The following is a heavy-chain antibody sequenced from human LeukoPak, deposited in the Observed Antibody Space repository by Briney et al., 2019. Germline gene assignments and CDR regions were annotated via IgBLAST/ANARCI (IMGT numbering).Heavy chain of an antibody. J-gene: IGHJ4*02. Sequence: GGSLRLSCAASGFTFSSYGMHWVRQAPGKGLEWVAVIWYDGSNKYYADSVKGRFTISRNNSKNTLFLQMNSLRAEDTAVYYCARDPDDYGDYSYFDYWGQGTLVTVSS. D-gene: IGHD4-17*01. CDR3: ARDPDDYGDYSYFDY. V-gene: IGHV3-33*01. CDR1: GFTFSSYG. CDR2: IWYDGSNK.